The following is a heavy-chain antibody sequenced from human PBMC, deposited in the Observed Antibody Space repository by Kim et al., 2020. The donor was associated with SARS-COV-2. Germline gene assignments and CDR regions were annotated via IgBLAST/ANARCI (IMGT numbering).Heavy chain of an antibody. J-gene: IGHJ6*02. CDR2: ISSSSSYT. Sequence: GGSLRLSCAASGFTFSDYYMSWIRQAPGKGLEWVSYISSSSSYTNYADSVKGRFTISRDNAKNSLYLQMNSLRAEDTAVYYCARGEEDYYYYGMDVWGQGTTVTVSS. CDR1: GFTFSDYY. V-gene: IGHV3-11*06. CDR3: ARGEEDYYYYGMDV. D-gene: IGHD1-26*01.